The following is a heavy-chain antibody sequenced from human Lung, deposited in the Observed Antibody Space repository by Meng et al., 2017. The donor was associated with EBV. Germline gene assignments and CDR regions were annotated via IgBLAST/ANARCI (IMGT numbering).Heavy chain of an antibody. CDR1: GYTFTHHG. J-gene: IGHJ4*02. Sequence: QLVHSGAEVKKPGASVRGSCKASGYTFTHHGISWIRQAPGQGLEWMGWISCYNGDTNYAQKLQGRVTMTTDTSTNTAYMDLRGLRSDDTAVYYCARDPSNTSGRYAYFDYWGQGTLVTVSS. CDR3: ARDPSNTSGRYAYFDY. CDR2: ISCYNGDT. V-gene: IGHV1-18*01. D-gene: IGHD6-19*01.